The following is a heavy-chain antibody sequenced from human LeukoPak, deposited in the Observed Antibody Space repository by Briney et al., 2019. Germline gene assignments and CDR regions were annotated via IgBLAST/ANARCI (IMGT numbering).Heavy chain of an antibody. CDR2: IYYSGST. J-gene: IGHJ6*03. D-gene: IGHD3-10*01. V-gene: IGHV4-59*01. CDR3: ARGLRYYGSGSYYHYYYYYMDV. Sequence: PSETLSLTCTVSGGSISSYYWSWIRQPPGKGLEWIGYIYYSGSTNYNTSLKSRVTISVDTSKYQFFLKLSSVTAADTAVYYCARGLRYYGSGSYYHYYYYYMDVWGKGTTVTVSS. CDR1: GGSISSYY.